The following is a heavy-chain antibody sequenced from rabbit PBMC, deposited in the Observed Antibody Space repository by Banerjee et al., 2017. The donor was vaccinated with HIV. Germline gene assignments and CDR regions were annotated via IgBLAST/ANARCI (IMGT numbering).Heavy chain of an antibody. Sequence: QQQLVESGGGLVQPEGSLTLTCKASGFSFSSYYSMCWVRQAPGKGLEWIACIYSGSSDSTDYASWAKGRFTISKTSSTTVTLQMTSLTAADTATYFCARGTYGYGWGYSLWGPGTLVTVS. CDR2: IYSGSSDST. J-gene: IGHJ4*01. CDR1: GFSFSSYYS. D-gene: IGHD6-1*01. CDR3: ARGTYGYGWGYSL. V-gene: IGHV1S45*01.